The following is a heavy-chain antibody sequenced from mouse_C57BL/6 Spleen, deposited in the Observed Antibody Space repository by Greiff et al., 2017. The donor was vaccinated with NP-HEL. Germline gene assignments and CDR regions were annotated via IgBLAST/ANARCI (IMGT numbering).Heavy chain of an antibody. D-gene: IGHD2-3*01. CDR1: GYAFSSSW. CDR2: IYPGDGDT. Sequence: VQLQQSGPELVKPGASVKISCKASGYAFSSSWMNWVKQRPGKGLEWIGRIYPGDGDTNYNGKFKGKATLTADKSSSTAYMQLSSLTSEDSAVYFCARSDDGYFLYFDCWGQGTTLTVSS. CDR3: ARSDDGYFLYFDC. V-gene: IGHV1-82*01. J-gene: IGHJ2*01.